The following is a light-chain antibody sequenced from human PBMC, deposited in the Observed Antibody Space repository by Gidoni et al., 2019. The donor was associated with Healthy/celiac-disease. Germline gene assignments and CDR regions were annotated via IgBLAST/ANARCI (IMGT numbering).Light chain of an antibody. CDR1: QSVLYSSNNKNY. J-gene: IGKJ2*01. CDR3: QQYYSTPGT. V-gene: IGKV4-1*01. Sequence: IVMTPSPDSLAVSLGERATINCKSSQSVLYSSNNKNYLAWYQQKPGQPPKLLIYWASTRESGVPDRFSGSGSGTEFTLTISSLQAEDVAVYYCQQYYSTPGTFGQGTKLEIK. CDR2: WAS.